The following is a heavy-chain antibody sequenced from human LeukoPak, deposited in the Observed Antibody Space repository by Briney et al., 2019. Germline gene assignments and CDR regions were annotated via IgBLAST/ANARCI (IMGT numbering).Heavy chain of an antibody. J-gene: IGHJ4*02. V-gene: IGHV1-18*01. Sequence: GASVKASCKASGYTFTSYGISWVRQAPGQGLEWMGWISAYNGNINYAQKLQGRVTMTTDTSTSTAYMELRSLRSDDTAVYHCATLGGLAPFDYWGQGTLVTVSS. CDR3: ATLGGLAPFDY. CDR1: GYTFTSYG. D-gene: IGHD6-19*01. CDR2: ISAYNGNI.